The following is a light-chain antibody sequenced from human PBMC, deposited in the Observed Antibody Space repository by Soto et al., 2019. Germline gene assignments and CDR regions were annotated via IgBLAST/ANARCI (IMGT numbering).Light chain of an antibody. Sequence: DVVMTQSPLSLPVTLGQPASISSTSSQSLIHSDGSTYLSRFQQRPGQSPRRLIYEVSDRDSGVPDRFSGSGSGTDFTLKISRVEAEDVGVYYCMQGTLWPWTFGEGTEVELK. CDR3: MQGTLWPWT. J-gene: IGKJ1*01. V-gene: IGKV2-30*02. CDR1: QSLIHSDGSTY. CDR2: EVS.